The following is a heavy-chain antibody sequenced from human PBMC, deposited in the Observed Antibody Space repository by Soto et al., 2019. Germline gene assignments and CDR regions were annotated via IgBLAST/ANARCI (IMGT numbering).Heavy chain of an antibody. CDR1: GFTFRSYG. CDR2: IWYDGTNE. D-gene: IGHD3-10*01. Sequence: PGGSLTLSCAASGFTFRSYGMYWVRKAPGKELEWVSVIWYDGTNEHYADSVRGRFTISRDNSNNKLYLEMSSLGAQDTAVYYCARDSKPFGSYYYYGMDVWGQGTTVTVSS. J-gene: IGHJ6*02. V-gene: IGHV3-33*01. CDR3: ARDSKPFGSYYYYGMDV.